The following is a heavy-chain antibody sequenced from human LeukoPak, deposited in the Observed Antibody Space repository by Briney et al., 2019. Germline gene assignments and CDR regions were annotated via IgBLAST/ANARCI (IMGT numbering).Heavy chain of an antibody. J-gene: IGHJ4*02. CDR2: ISGRGGDT. D-gene: IGHD3-22*01. CDR1: GFTFGNYA. V-gene: IGHV3-23*01. Sequence: HPGGSLRLSCVGSGFTFGNYAMNWVRQAPGKGLEWVAAISGRGGDTFYADSVKGRFTFSRDNSKNTLYLQTNSLRAEDTAVYYCAWGSYYDSSGYYRFDYWGQGTLVTVSS. CDR3: AWGSYYDSSGYYRFDY.